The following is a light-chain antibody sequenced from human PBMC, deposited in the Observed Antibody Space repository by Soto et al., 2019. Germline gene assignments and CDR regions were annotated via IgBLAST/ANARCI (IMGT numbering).Light chain of an antibody. CDR3: QQRSTWPT. J-gene: IGKJ5*01. CDR2: DAS. Sequence: VLTQFPATLSLSPGKRATLSCRASKSVDFHLAWYQQKPGQAPRLLIYDASVRATGTPARFSGSGSGTAFTLTISSLEPEDFAPYYCQQRSTWPTFGQGTRLEIK. CDR1: KSVDFH. V-gene: IGKV3-11*01.